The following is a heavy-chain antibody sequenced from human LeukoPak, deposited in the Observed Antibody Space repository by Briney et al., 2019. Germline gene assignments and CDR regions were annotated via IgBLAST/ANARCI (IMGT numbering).Heavy chain of an antibody. V-gene: IGHV4-4*07. J-gene: IGHJ4*02. CDR2: IYTSGST. D-gene: IGHD3-10*01. CDR3: ARGDDYYYGSGSYTYYFDY. Sequence: PSETLSLTCTVSGGSISSYYWSWIRQPAGKGLEWIGRIYTSGSTNYNPSLKSRVTMSVGTSKNQFSLKLSSVTAADTAVYYCARGDDYYYGSGSYTYYFDYWGQGTLVTVSS. CDR1: GGSISSYY.